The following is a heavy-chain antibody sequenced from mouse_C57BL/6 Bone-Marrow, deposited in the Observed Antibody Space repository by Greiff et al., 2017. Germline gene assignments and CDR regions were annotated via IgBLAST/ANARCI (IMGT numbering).Heavy chain of an antibody. CDR1: GFSLTSYG. V-gene: IGHV2-5*01. CDR2: IWSGGST. D-gene: IGHD1-1*01. CDR3: AKDYDWYLDV. Sequence: QVQLQQSGPGLVQPSQSLSITCTVSGFSLTSYGVHWVRQSPGKGLEWLGVIWSGGSTDYNAAFMSRLSITKDNSKSQVYFKMSSLQADDSAIYYCAKDYDWYLDVWGTGTTVTVTS. J-gene: IGHJ1*03.